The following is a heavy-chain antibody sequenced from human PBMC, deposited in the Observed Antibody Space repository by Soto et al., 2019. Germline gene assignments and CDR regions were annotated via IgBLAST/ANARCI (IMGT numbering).Heavy chain of an antibody. Sequence: QVQLVQSGAEVKKPGSSVKVSCKASGGTFSSYTISWVRQAPGQGLEWMGRIIPILGIANYAQKFQGRVTITADKSTSTAYMELSSLRSEDTAVYYSARFRGSYGRDVWGQVTTVTVSS. V-gene: IGHV1-69*02. CDR2: IIPILGIA. J-gene: IGHJ6*02. CDR3: ARFRGSYGRDV. CDR1: GGTFSSYT. D-gene: IGHD3-10*01.